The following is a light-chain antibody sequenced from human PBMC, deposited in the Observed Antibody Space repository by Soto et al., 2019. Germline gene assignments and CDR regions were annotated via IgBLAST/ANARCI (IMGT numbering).Light chain of an antibody. J-gene: IGKJ5*01. CDR3: MQSTQLPPT. CDR2: EVS. Sequence: VMTQTPLSLSVAPGQPASISCKSMQXLLHITGETFLFWYLQKPGQSPQLLIYEVSTRVSGVPDRFSGSGSGTDFTLEISRVETDDVGIYYCMQSTQLPPTFGQGTRLEIK. V-gene: IGKV2D-29*02. CDR1: QXLLHITGETF.